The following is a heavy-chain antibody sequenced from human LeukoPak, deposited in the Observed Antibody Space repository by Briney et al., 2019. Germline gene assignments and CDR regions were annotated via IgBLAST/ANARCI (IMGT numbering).Heavy chain of an antibody. CDR2: IYTSGST. Sequence: SETLSLTCTVSGGSISSYYWSWIRQPAGKGLEWIGRIYTSGSTNYNPSLKSRVTMSVDTSKNQFSLKLSSVTAADTAVYYCVRITIVVVPAARVGYYMDVWGKGTTVTVSS. V-gene: IGHV4-4*07. D-gene: IGHD2-2*01. CDR1: GGSISSYY. CDR3: VRITIVVVPAARVGYYMDV. J-gene: IGHJ6*03.